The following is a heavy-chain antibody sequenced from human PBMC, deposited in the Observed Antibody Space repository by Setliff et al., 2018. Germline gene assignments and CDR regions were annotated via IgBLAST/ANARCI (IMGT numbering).Heavy chain of an antibody. D-gene: IGHD3-16*02. CDR2: VSPIDDGKP. CDR3: ARDPLYRENLSRVFDF. J-gene: IGHJ3*01. Sequence: GASVKVSCKASGYTLSNSILSWVRLAAGQGLEWMGWVSPIDDGKPGYAQKFQGRVTITWVTSISTAYMELRSLRSDDTAVYYCARDPLYRENLSRVFDFWGQGTMVTVSS. CDR1: GYTLSNSI. V-gene: IGHV1-8*01.